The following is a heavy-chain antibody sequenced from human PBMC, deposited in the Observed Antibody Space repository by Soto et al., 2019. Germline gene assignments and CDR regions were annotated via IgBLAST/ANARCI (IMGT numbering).Heavy chain of an antibody. CDR1: GGSISSYY. V-gene: IGHV4-59*08. Sequence: TSETLSLTCTVSGGSISSYYWSWIRQPPGKGLEWIGYIYYSGSTNYNPSLKSRVTISVDTSKNQFSLKLSSVTAADTAVYYCARLDEDPYYFDYWGQGTLVTVSS. CDR3: ARLDEDPYYFDY. J-gene: IGHJ4*02. CDR2: IYYSGST.